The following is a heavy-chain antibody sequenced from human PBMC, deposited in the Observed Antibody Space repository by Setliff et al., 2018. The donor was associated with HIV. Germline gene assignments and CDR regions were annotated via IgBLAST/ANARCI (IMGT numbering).Heavy chain of an antibody. CDR3: ARGSDYGEYVDY. CDR1: GGSISSGGYY. D-gene: IGHD4-17*01. Sequence: KPSETLSLTCTVSGGSISSGGYYWTWIRQHPGKGLEWIGYIYYSGSTSYNSSLKSRVTISIDTSKNQFSLKLSSVTAADTAVYYCARGSDYGEYVDYWGQGTLVTVSS. V-gene: IGHV4-31*03. J-gene: IGHJ4*02. CDR2: IYYSGST.